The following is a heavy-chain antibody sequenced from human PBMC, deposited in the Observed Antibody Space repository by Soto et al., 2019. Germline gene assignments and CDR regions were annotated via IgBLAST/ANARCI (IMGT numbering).Heavy chain of an antibody. CDR1: GGSIRSGDYY. J-gene: IGHJ6*02. D-gene: IGHD3-10*01. V-gene: IGHV4-30-4*01. CDR2: IYYSGSA. CDR3: ARVRYYYGSGTYDMDV. Sequence: PSETLSLTCTVSGGSIRSGDYYWSWIRQPPGKGLQWIGYIYYSGSAYCNPSLKSRVTISVDTSKNLFSLKLSSVTAADTAVYYCARVRYYYGSGTYDMDVWGQGTTVTVSS.